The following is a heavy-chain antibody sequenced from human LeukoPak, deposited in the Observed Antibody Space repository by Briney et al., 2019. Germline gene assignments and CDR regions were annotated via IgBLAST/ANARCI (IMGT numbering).Heavy chain of an antibody. V-gene: IGHV1-2*06. D-gene: IGHD2-15*01. CDR1: GYTFTGYY. Sequence: ASVKVSCTASGYTFTGYYMHWVRQAPGQGLEWMGRINPNSGGTNYAQKFQGRVTMTRDTSISTAYMELSRLRSDDTAVYYCARDLYCSGGSCRLYYFDYWGQGTLVTVSS. J-gene: IGHJ4*02. CDR2: INPNSGGT. CDR3: ARDLYCSGGSCRLYYFDY.